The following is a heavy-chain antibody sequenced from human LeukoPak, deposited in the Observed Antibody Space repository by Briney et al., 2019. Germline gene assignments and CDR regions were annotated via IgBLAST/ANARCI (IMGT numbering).Heavy chain of an antibody. D-gene: IGHD2-2*01. CDR2: INHSGST. V-gene: IGHV4-39*07. CDR1: GGSISSGGYY. CDR3: ARALGYCSSTSCYGDYYYYYGMDV. J-gene: IGHJ6*02. Sequence: SETLSLTCTVSGGSISSGGYYWSWIRQPPGKGLEWIGEINHSGSTNYNPSLKSRVTISVDTSKNQFSLKLSSVTAADTAVYYCARALGYCSSTSCYGDYYYYYGMDVWGQGTTVTVSS.